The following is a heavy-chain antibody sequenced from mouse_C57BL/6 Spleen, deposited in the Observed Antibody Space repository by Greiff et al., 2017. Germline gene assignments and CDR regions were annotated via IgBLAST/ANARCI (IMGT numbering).Heavy chain of an antibody. D-gene: IGHD4-1*01. J-gene: IGHJ4*01. CDR3: TRSNWDDYYAMDY. V-gene: IGHV1-5*01. Sequence: EVQLQQSGTVLARPGASVKMSCKTSGYTFTSYWMHWVKQRPGQGLEWIGAIYPGNSDTSYNQKFKGKAKLTAVTSASTAYMELSSLTNEDSAVYYCTRSNWDDYYAMDYWGQGTSVTVSS. CDR2: IYPGNSDT. CDR1: GYTFTSYW.